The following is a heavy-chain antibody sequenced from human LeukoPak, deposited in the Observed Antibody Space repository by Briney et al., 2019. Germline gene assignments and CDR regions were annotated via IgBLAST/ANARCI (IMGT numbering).Heavy chain of an antibody. CDR3: ARDLLDYYDSSGYYSAPGI. Sequence: GGSLRLSCAASGFTFSSYAMSWVRQAPGKGLEWVSAISGSGGSTYYADSVKGRFTISRDNSKNTLYLQMNSLRAEDTAVYYCARDLLDYYDSSGYYSAPGIWGQGTLVTVSS. CDR2: ISGSGGST. CDR1: GFTFSSYA. D-gene: IGHD3-22*01. V-gene: IGHV3-23*01. J-gene: IGHJ4*02.